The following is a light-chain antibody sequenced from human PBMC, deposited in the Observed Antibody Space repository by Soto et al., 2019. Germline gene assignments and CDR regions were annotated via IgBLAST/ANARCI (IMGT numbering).Light chain of an antibody. Sequence: QSVLTQPPSASGTPGQRVTISCSGSSSNIGSNYVYWYQHLPGTAPKLLIDRNDQRPSGVPDRFSGFKSGTSASLVISGLRSEDEACYYCAAWDDSLSGVFGGGTKLTVL. CDR1: SSNIGSNY. CDR3: AAWDDSLSGV. V-gene: IGLV1-47*01. CDR2: RND. J-gene: IGLJ3*02.